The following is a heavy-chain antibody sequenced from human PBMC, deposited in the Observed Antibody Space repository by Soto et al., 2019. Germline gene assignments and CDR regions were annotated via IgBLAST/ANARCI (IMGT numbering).Heavy chain of an antibody. CDR2: ISSSGSTR. CDR3: ASLTVVRDY. Sequence: GGSLRLSCAASRFTFSSYEMNWVRQAPGKGLEWVSYISSSGSTRYYADSVKGRFTISRDNAKNSLYLQMNSLRAEDTAVYYCASLTVVRDYWGQGTLVTVSS. CDR1: RFTFSSYE. J-gene: IGHJ4*02. V-gene: IGHV3-48*03. D-gene: IGHD3-10*01.